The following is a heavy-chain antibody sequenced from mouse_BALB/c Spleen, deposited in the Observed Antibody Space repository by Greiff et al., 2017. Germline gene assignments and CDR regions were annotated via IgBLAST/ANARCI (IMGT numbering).Heavy chain of an antibody. V-gene: IGHV5-4*02. D-gene: IGHD1-1*01. CDR1: GFTFSDYY. CDR3: ARDGGYYGSSYGAMAY. CDR2: ISDGGSYT. Sequence: EVKVVESGGGLVKPGGSLKLSCAASGFTFSDYYMYWVRQTPEKRLEWVATISDGGSYTYYPDSVKGRFTISRDNAKNNLYLQMSSLKSEDTAMYYCARDGGYYGSSYGAMAYWGQGTSVTVSA. J-gene: IGHJ4*01.